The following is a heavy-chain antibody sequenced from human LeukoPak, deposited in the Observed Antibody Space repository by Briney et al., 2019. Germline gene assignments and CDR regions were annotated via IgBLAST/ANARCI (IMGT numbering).Heavy chain of an antibody. CDR2: VNHSGYT. CDR1: GTSFTSYY. V-gene: IGHV4-34*01. Sequence: PSETLSLTCGVSGTSFTSYYWSWIRQTPGKGLEWIGEVNHSGYTNMNPSLKSRVTISVGTSKNQFSLMMTSVTAADTAVYFCARMTTGHDYWGQGTLVTVSS. J-gene: IGHJ4*02. CDR3: ARMTTGHDY. D-gene: IGHD4-17*01.